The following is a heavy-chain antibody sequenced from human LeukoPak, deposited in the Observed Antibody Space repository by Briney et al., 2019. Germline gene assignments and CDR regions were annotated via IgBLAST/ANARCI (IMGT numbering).Heavy chain of an antibody. V-gene: IGHV4-34*01. CDR1: GGSFSGYY. CDR2: INHSGST. CDR3: ARGTRGDH. D-gene: IGHD1-14*01. J-gene: IGHJ4*02. Sequence: PSETLSLTCAVYGGSFSGYYWSWIRQPPGKGLEWIGEINHSGSTNYNPSLKSRITISVDTSKNQFSLKLSSVTAADTAVYYCARGTRGDHWGQGTLVTVSS.